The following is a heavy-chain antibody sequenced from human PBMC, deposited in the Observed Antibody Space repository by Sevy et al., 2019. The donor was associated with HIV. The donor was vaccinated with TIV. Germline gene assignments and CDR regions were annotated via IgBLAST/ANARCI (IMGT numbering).Heavy chain of an antibody. D-gene: IGHD3-10*01. J-gene: IGHJ5*02. Sequence: SETLSLTCAVYGGSFSGYYWSWIRQPPGKGLEWVGEINHSGSTNYNPSLKSRATISVETSKNQFSLKLSSVTAADTAVYYCARGVRITMVRGAPNWFDPWGQGTLVTVSS. V-gene: IGHV4-34*01. CDR2: INHSGST. CDR1: GGSFSGYY. CDR3: ARGVRITMVRGAPNWFDP.